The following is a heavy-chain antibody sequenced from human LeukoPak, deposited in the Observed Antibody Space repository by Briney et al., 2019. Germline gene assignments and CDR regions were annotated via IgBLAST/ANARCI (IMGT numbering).Heavy chain of an antibody. Sequence: GASVKVSCKASGGTFSSYAISWVRQAPGQGLEWMGGIIPIFGTANYAQEFQGRVTITTDESTSTAYMELSSLRSEDTAVYYCALPRGYSGYDLGAFDIWGQGTMVTVSS. V-gene: IGHV1-69*05. D-gene: IGHD5-12*01. CDR1: GGTFSSYA. CDR3: ALPRGYSGYDLGAFDI. CDR2: IIPIFGTA. J-gene: IGHJ3*02.